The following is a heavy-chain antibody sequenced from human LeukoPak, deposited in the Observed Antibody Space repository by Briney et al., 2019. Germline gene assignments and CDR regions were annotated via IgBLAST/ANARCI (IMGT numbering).Heavy chain of an antibody. Sequence: GGSLRLSCTASGFTFRTFAMSWVRQAPGKGLEWLSAISADGRRPYYADSVKGRFTISRDNAQDTLYLQIDILRPEDTAIYYCTKEGGLVGDDHWGQGTLITVSS. CDR2: ISADGRRP. J-gene: IGHJ5*02. D-gene: IGHD3-10*01. V-gene: IGHV3-23*01. CDR1: GFTFRTFA. CDR3: TKEGGLVGDDH.